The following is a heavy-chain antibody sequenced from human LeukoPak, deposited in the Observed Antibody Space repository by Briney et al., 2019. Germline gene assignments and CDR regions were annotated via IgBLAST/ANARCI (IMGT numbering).Heavy chain of an antibody. J-gene: IGHJ2*01. CDR3: AARGDGYNNWYFDL. CDR2: IYYSGNT. V-gene: IGHV4-59*01. Sequence: PSETLSRTFTVSRGSINNYYWSWIRQPPGKGVEWIRFIYYSGNTNYNPSLKGQVTIRLDTSKNQYFLNLSSVTAADTVVYYCAARGDGYNNWYFDLWGRGTLVTVS. D-gene: IGHD5-24*01. CDR1: RGSINNYY.